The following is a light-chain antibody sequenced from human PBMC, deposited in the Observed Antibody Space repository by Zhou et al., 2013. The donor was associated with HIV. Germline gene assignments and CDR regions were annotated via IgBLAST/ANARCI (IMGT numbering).Light chain of an antibody. CDR2: DAS. V-gene: IGKV3-11*01. Sequence: EIVLTQSPGTLSLSPGDTATLSCRASQSVSNYLAWYQQKPGQAPRLLIYDASNRATGIPARFSGSGSGTDFTLTISSLEPEDFAVYYCQQYGTSPGTFGQGTRVE. CDR1: QSVSNY. CDR3: QQYGTSPGT. J-gene: IGKJ1*01.